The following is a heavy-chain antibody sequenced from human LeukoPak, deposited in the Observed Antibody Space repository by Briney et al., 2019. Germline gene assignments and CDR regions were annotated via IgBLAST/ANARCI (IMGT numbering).Heavy chain of an antibody. CDR3: ARLAGTNWFDP. Sequence: GGSLRLSCAASGFTFSSYTMNWVRQAPGKGLEWVSSISSSSSYIFYADSVKGRFTISRDNAKNSLYLQMNSLRVEDTAVYYCARLAGTNWFDPWGQGTLVTVSS. V-gene: IGHV3-21*04. J-gene: IGHJ5*02. CDR1: GFTFSSYT. CDR2: ISSSSSYI. D-gene: IGHD1-1*01.